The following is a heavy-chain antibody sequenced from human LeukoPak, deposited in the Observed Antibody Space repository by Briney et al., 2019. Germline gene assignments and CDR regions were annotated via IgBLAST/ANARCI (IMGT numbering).Heavy chain of an antibody. CDR1: GFTFSSYA. CDR2: ISGSGGST. V-gene: IGHV3-23*01. J-gene: IGHJ4*02. CDR3: ARGGRYYGSGSYYKPYDY. D-gene: IGHD3-10*01. Sequence: PGGSLRLSCAASGFTFSSYAMSWVRQAPGKGLEWVSAISGSGGSTYYADSVKGRFTISRDNSKNTLYLQMNSLRAEDTAVYYCARGGRYYGSGSYYKPYDYWGQGTLVTVSS.